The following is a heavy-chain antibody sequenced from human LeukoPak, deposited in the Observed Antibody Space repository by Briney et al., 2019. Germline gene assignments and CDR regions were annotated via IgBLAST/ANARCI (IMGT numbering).Heavy chain of an antibody. CDR1: GGSISSYY. CDR2: IYYSGST. Sequence: SETLSLTCTVSGGSISSYYWSWIRQPPGKGLEWIGYIYYSGSTNYNPSLESRDTISVDTSKNQFSLKLSSVTAADTAVYYCARGKYQLLRDYYFDYWGQGTLVTVSS. V-gene: IGHV4-59*01. J-gene: IGHJ4*02. CDR3: ARGKYQLLRDYYFDY. D-gene: IGHD2-2*01.